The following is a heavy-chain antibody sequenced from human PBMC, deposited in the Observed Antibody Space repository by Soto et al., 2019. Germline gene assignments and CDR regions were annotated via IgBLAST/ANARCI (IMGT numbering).Heavy chain of an antibody. CDR1: GGSFSGYY. CDR3: ARERVRRVVVAATRISYYYYGMDV. J-gene: IGHJ6*02. D-gene: IGHD2-15*01. Sequence: PSETLSLTCAVYGGSFSGYYWSWIRQPPGKGLEWIGEINHSGSTNYNPSLKSRVTISVDTSKNQFSLKLSSVTAADTAVYYCARERVRRVVVAATRISYYYYGMDVWGQGTTVT. V-gene: IGHV4-34*01. CDR2: INHSGST.